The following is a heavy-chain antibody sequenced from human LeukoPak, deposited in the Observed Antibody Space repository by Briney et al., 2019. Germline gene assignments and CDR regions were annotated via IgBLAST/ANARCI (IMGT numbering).Heavy chain of an antibody. J-gene: IGHJ6*02. CDR3: AKENSSRSKRGGYYYYGMDV. V-gene: IGHV3-30*18. Sequence: GGSLRLSCAASGFIFRNSAMHWVRQAPGKGLEWVAVISFDGGNKYYGDSVKGRITVSRDNSKNTLFLEMDSLRAEDTAVYFCAKENSSRSKRGGYYYYGMDVWGQGTSVTVSS. CDR1: GFIFRNSA. D-gene: IGHD6-13*01. CDR2: ISFDGGNK.